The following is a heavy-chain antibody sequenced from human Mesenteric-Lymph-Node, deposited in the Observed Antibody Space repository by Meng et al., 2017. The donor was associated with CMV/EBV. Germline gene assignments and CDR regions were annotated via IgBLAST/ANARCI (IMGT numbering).Heavy chain of an antibody. CDR3: ARHQRWLKSEGGFNY. V-gene: IGHV4-34*01. Sequence: QGQLQQWGAVRLKPSETLSLTCAVYGGSFRGYYWSWIRQPPGKGLEWIGEINHSGSTNYNPSLKSRVTISVDTSKNQFSLKLSSVTAADTAVYYCARHQRWLKSEGGFNYWGQGTLVTVSS. D-gene: IGHD4-23*01. J-gene: IGHJ4*02. CDR1: GGSFRGYY. CDR2: INHSGST.